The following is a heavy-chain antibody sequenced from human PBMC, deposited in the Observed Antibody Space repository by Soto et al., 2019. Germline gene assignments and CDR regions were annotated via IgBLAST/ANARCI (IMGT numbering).Heavy chain of an antibody. V-gene: IGHV1-24*01. J-gene: IGHJ4*02. Sequence: ASVKVSCKVSGYTLTELSMHWVRQAPGKGLEGMGGFDPEDGETIYAQKFQGRVTMTEDTATDTAYMELSSLRSEDTAVYYCGIDAMEGYGGYDLAFDSSRQGTLVTVSS. D-gene: IGHD5-12*01. CDR2: FDPEDGET. CDR3: GIDAMEGYGGYDLAFDS. CDR1: GYTLTELS.